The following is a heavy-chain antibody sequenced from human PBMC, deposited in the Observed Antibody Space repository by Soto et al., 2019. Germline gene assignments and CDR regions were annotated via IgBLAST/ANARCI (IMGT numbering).Heavy chain of an antibody. CDR2: IGSSSSYI. D-gene: IGHD1-26*01. CDR3: ASQIVGATRF. CDR1: GFTFSTYS. V-gene: IGHV3-21*01. J-gene: IGHJ4*02. Sequence: EVQLVESGGGLVKPGGALRLSCAASGFTFSTYSFNWVRQAPGKVLEWVSFIGSSSSYIYYADSVKGRFTISSDNAKKSLDLQMNSLRAEDTAVYYCASQIVGATRFWGQGTLVTVSS.